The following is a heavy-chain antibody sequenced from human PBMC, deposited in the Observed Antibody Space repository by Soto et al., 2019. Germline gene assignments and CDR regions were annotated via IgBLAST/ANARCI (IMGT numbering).Heavy chain of an antibody. D-gene: IGHD6-13*01. Sequence: GGSLRLSCAASGFTFSDYYMSWIRQAPGKGLEWVSYISSRSSYTNYADSVKGRFIISRDNAKNSLYLQMNSLRAEDTAVSYCARDPGIAAAGRDAFVICGQGTMVTVSS. CDR2: ISSRSSYT. CDR3: ARDPGIAAAGRDAFVI. V-gene: IGHV3-11*06. CDR1: GFTFSDYY. J-gene: IGHJ3*02.